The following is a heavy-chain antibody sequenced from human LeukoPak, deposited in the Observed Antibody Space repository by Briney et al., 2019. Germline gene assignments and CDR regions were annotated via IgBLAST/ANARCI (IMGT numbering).Heavy chain of an antibody. Sequence: SETLSLTCTVSGGSISSSSYYWGWIRQPPGKGLEWIGSMNYSGSTYYNPSLKSRVTISIDTSENQFSLKLASVTAADTAVYYCARQIGARRWSFDSWGQGTLVTVSS. CDR1: GGSISSSSYY. CDR2: MNYSGST. D-gene: IGHD4-23*01. CDR3: ARQIGARRWSFDS. V-gene: IGHV4-39*01. J-gene: IGHJ4*02.